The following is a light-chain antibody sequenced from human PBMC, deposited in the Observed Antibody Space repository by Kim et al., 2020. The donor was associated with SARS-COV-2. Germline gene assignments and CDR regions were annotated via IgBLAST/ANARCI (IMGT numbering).Light chain of an antibody. CDR3: CSYAGSSTWV. CDR1: SSDVGSYNL. V-gene: IGLV2-23*02. J-gene: IGLJ3*02. CDR2: EVN. Sequence: GQSITISCTGTSSDVGSYNLVSWYQQHPGKAPKVMIYEVNKRPSGVSNRFSGSKSGSTASLTIPGLQAEDEADYYCCSYAGSSTWVFVGGTQLTVL.